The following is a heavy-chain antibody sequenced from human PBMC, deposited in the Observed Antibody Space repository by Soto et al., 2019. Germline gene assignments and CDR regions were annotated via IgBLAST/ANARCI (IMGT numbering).Heavy chain of an antibody. V-gene: IGHV1-3*01. Sequence: ASVKVSCKASGYTFTSYAMHWVRQAPGQRLEWMGWINAGNGNTKYSQKFQGRVTITRDTSASTAYMELSSLRSEDTAVYYCAREYGPPAAAAGTIRRYNWFDPWGQGTLVTVSS. CDR1: GYTFTSYA. D-gene: IGHD6-13*01. CDR2: INAGNGNT. J-gene: IGHJ5*02. CDR3: AREYGPPAAAAGTIRRYNWFDP.